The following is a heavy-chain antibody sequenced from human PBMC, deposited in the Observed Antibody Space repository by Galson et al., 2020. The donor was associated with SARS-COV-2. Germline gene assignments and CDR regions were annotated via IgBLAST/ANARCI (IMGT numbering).Heavy chain of an antibody. CDR1: AGSFSGYY. CDR3: AREETFFLVVTATRMCYFDY. Sequence: SETLSLTCAADAGSFSGYYWGWNRQPPGKGLGWIGEIISSGSTNYNTSLKSRVTISVDTSKNHISLKLSSVTTADTAVYYCAREETFFLVVTATRMCYFDYWGRGTLATVSS. J-gene: IGHJ4*02. V-gene: IGHV4-34*12. CDR2: IISSGST. D-gene: IGHD2-21*02.